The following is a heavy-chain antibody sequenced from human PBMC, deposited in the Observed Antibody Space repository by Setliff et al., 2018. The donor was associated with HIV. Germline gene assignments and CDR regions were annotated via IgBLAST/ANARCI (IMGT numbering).Heavy chain of an antibody. CDR3: ARGGCSSTSCYNYYYYGMDV. CDR2: IYYSGST. D-gene: IGHD2-2*01. V-gene: IGHV4-30-4*08. Sequence: SETLSLTCTVSGGSISSGDYYWSWIRQPPGKGLEWIGYIYYSGSTSYNPSLKSRVTISVDTSKNQFSLKLSSVTAADTAVYYCARGGCSSTSCYNYYYYGMDVWGQGTTVTVSS. CDR1: GGSISSGDYY. J-gene: IGHJ6*02.